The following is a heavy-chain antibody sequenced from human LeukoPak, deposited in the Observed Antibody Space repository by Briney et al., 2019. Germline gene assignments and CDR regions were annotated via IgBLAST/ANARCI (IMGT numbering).Heavy chain of an antibody. V-gene: IGHV4-34*01. J-gene: IGHJ4*02. Sequence: SETLSLTCAVYGGSFSGYYWSWIRQPPGKGLEWIGEINHSGSTNYNPSLKSRVTISVDTSKNQFSPKPSSVTAADTAVYYCARGRAYWGQGTLVTVSS. CDR3: ARGRAY. CDR1: GGSFSGYY. CDR2: INHSGST.